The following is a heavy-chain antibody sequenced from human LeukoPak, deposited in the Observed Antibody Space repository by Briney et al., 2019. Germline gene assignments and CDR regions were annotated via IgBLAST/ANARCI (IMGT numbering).Heavy chain of an antibody. CDR3: ARGGRYCGGDCYFA. CDR1: GGTFSSYA. D-gene: IGHD2-21*02. J-gene: IGHJ4*02. V-gene: IGHV1-69*13. Sequence: ASVKVSCKASGGTFSSYAISWVRQAPGQGLEWMGGIIPIFGTANYAQKFQGRVTITAGESTSTAYMELRSLRSDDTAVYYCARGGRYCGGDCYFAWGQGTLVTVSS. CDR2: IIPIFGTA.